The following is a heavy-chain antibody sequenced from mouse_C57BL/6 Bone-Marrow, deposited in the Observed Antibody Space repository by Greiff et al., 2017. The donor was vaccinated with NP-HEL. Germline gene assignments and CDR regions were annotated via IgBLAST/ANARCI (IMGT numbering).Heavy chain of an antibody. CDR3: ARQGRSDYYGRVAY. Sequence: EVQGVESGGDLVKPGGSLKLSCAASGFTFSSYGMSWVRQTPDKRLEWVATISSGGSYTYYPDSVKGRFTISRDNAKNTLYLQMSSLKSEDTAMYYCARQGRSDYYGRVAYWGQGTLVTVSA. CDR2: ISSGGSYT. V-gene: IGHV5-6*01. D-gene: IGHD1-1*01. CDR1: GFTFSSYG. J-gene: IGHJ3*01.